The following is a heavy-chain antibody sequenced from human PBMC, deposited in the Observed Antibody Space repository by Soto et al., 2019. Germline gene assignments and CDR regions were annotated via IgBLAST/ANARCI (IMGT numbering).Heavy chain of an antibody. CDR3: ARGSGPNDAFDI. Sequence: QVQLQESGPGLVKPSETLSLTCTVSGGSVSSGSYYWSWIRQPPGKGLEWIGYIYYSGSTNYNPSLKSRVTIYVDTPKNQFSLKLSSVTAADTAVYYCARGSGPNDAFDIWGQGTMVTVSS. V-gene: IGHV4-61*01. J-gene: IGHJ3*02. CDR2: IYYSGST. D-gene: IGHD2-15*01. CDR1: GGSVSSGSYY.